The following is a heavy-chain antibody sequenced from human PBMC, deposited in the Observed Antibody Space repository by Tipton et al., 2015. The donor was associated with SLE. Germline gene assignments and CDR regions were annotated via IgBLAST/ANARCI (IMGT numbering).Heavy chain of an antibody. V-gene: IGHV4-34*01. J-gene: IGHJ4*02. CDR2: INHSGNT. Sequence: TLSLTCAVYGGSFSAYYWRWIRQPPGKGLERIGEINHSGNTNYNPSLKSRLTISVDTSKNQFSLKLSSVTAADTAVYYCARGGLVPSAVGIAAADFDYWGQGTLVTVSS. CDR3: ARGGLVPSAVGIAAADFDY. CDR1: GGSFSAYY. D-gene: IGHD6-13*01.